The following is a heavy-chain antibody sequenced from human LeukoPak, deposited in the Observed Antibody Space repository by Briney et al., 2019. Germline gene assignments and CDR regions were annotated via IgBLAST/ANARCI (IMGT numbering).Heavy chain of an antibody. CDR1: GYTFTAYD. CDR3: ARGWSTIVRGDYDAFDI. Sequence: ASVGLSGKASGYTFTAYDMHWLRRAPGQGLEWRGWIHPNSGGTNYAHKFKGWVTITRDTSISTAYMELSRLRSDDTAVYYCARGWSTIVRGDYDAFDIWGQGTMVTVSS. J-gene: IGHJ3*02. V-gene: IGHV1-2*04. CDR2: IHPNSGGT. D-gene: IGHD3-10*01.